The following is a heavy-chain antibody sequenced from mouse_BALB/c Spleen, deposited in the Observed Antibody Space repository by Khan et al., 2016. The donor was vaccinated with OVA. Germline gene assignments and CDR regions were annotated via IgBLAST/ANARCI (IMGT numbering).Heavy chain of an antibody. V-gene: IGHV1-4*01. J-gene: IGHJ3*01. D-gene: IGHD2-14*01. Sequence: QVRLQQSGAELARPGASVKMSCKASGYTFTSYTIHWIKLRPGQGLEWIGFINPSNGYTNYNQKFKDKATLTADKSSTTVYMQLSSLTSDVSAVYNCVRDGAYHRNDGWFAYWGQGTLVTVSA. CDR3: VRDGAYHRNDGWFAY. CDR1: GYTFTSYT. CDR2: INPSNGYT.